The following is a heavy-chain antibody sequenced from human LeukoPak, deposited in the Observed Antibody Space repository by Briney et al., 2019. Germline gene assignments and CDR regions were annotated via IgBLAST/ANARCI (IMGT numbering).Heavy chain of an antibody. V-gene: IGHV3-74*01. CDR3: ARGGSGSYYDYFDY. J-gene: IGHJ4*02. CDR1: GISFSRYW. CDR2: MNSDGSST. Sequence: GRSLRLSCAASGISFSRYWMHWVRQAPGKGLVWVSRMNSDGSSTNYADSVKGRFTISRDNAKNTLYLQMNSLRAEDTAVYYCARGGSGSYYDYFDYWGQGTLVTVSS. D-gene: IGHD3-10*01.